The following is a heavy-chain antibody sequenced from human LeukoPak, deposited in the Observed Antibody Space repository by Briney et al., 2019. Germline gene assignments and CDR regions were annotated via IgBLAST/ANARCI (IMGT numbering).Heavy chain of an antibody. D-gene: IGHD6-13*01. Sequence: ASVKVSCKTSGYTFTSYGINWVRQATGQGLEWMGWMNPNSGNTGYAQKFQGRVTMTRNTSISTAYMELSSLRSEDTAVYYCTRDWNGWGSSWYSTWGQGTLVTVSS. J-gene: IGHJ4*02. CDR3: TRDWNGWGSSWYST. V-gene: IGHV1-8*02. CDR1: GYTFTSYG. CDR2: MNPNSGNT.